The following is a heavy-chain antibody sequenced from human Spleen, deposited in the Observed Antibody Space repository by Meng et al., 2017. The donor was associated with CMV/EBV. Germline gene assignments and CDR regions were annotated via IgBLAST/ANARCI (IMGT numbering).Heavy chain of an antibody. CDR3: ARDLYGDYVGFGY. CDR2: IYSGAGST. CDR1: GFTFSSYA. J-gene: IGHJ4*02. V-gene: IGHV3-23*03. D-gene: IGHD4-17*01. Sequence: AASGFTFSSYAMSCVRQAPGKGLDWVSVIYSGAGSTYYADSVKGRFTMSRDNSKNTLYLQMNSLRAEDTAVYYCARDLYGDYVGFGYWGQGTLVTVSS.